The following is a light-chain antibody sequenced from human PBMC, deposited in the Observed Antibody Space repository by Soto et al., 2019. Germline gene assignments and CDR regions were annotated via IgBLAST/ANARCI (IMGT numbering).Light chain of an antibody. V-gene: IGLV4-60*02. CDR3: ETWDSNTHV. J-gene: IGLJ3*02. CDR2: LEGSGSY. Sequence: QSVLTQSSSASASLGSSVKLTCTLSSGQSSYIIAWHQQQPGKAPRYLMKLEGSGSYNKGSGVPDRFSGSSSGADRYLTISNLQFEDEADYYCETWDSNTHVFGGGTKLTVL. CDR1: SGQSSYI.